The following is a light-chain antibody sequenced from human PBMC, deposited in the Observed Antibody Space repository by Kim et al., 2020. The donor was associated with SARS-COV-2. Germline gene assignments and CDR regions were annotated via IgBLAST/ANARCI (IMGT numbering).Light chain of an antibody. J-gene: IGLJ2*01. CDR2: VNSDGSH. CDR1: SGHSSYA. Sequence: QPVLTQSPSASASLGASVKLTCTLSSGHSSYAIAWLQQRPEKGPRYLMKVNSDGSHNKGDGIPDRFSGSSSGADRYLIISSLQSEDEADYYCQTWGTGIHVIDGGTQLTDL. CDR3: QTWGTGIHV. V-gene: IGLV4-69*01.